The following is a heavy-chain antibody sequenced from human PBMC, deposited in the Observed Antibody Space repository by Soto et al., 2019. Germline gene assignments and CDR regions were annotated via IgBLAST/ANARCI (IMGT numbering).Heavy chain of an antibody. V-gene: IGHV3-23*01. CDR3: AKDYHGRSYYDFQFDC. CDR2: ITGSGGST. J-gene: IGHJ4*02. CDR1: GFTFITYA. D-gene: IGHD3-3*01. Sequence: SLRLSCAASGFTFITYAMTWVRQAPGKGLEWVSAITGSGGSTYYADSVKGRFTISRDNSKNTLYLQMNSLRAEDTAVYYCAKDYHGRSYYDFQFDCWGQGTLVTVSS.